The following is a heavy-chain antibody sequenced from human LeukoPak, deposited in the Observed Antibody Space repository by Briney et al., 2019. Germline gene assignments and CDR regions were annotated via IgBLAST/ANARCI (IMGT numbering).Heavy chain of an antibody. CDR1: GFTFSSYS. CDR2: ISWNSGSI. D-gene: IGHD5-12*01. Sequence: GGSLRLSCAASGFTFSSYSMNWVRQAPGKGLEWVSGISWNSGSIGYADSVKGRFTISRDNAKNSLYLQMNSLRAEDMALYYCAKERGYSGYGGGIDYWGQGTLVTVSS. CDR3: AKERGYSGYGGGIDY. J-gene: IGHJ4*02. V-gene: IGHV3-9*03.